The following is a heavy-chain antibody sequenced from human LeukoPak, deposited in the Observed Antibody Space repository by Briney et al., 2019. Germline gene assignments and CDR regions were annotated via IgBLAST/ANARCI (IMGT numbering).Heavy chain of an antibody. D-gene: IGHD5-12*01. CDR1: GYSISSGYY. CDR2: IYHSGST. J-gene: IGHJ4*02. CDR3: ARVGNSGYDDRGSFDY. Sequence: SETLSLTCTVSGYSISSGYYWGWIRQPPGKGLEWIGSIYHSGSTYYNPSLKSRVTISVDTSKNQFSLKLSSVTAADTAVYYCARVGNSGYDDRGSFDYWGQGTLVTVSS. V-gene: IGHV4-38-2*02.